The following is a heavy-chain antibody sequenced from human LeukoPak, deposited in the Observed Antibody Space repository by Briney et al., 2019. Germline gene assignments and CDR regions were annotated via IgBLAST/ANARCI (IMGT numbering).Heavy chain of an antibody. V-gene: IGHV4-59*01. CDR2: IYYSGST. Sequence: SETLSLTCTVSGGSISSYYWSWVRQPPGKGLEWIGYIYYSGSTNYNPSLKSRVTISVDTSKNQFSLKLSSVTAADTAVYYCARGQLGKVHYFDYWGQGTLVTVSS. D-gene: IGHD7-27*01. CDR1: GGSISSYY. J-gene: IGHJ4*02. CDR3: ARGQLGKVHYFDY.